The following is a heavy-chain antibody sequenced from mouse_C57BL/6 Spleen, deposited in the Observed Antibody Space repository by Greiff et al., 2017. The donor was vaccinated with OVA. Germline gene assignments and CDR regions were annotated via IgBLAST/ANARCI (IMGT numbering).Heavy chain of an antibody. J-gene: IGHJ4*01. CDR1: GYTFTSYW. CDR2: IYPSDSAT. D-gene: IGHD1-1*01. Sequence: QVQLQQPGAELVRPGSSVKLSCKASGYTFTSYWMDWVKQRPGQGLEWIGNIYPSDSATHYNQKFKDKATLTVDKSSSTAYMQLSSLTSEDSAVSYCARMNYGAMDYWGQGTSVTVSS. CDR3: ARMNYGAMDY. V-gene: IGHV1-61*01.